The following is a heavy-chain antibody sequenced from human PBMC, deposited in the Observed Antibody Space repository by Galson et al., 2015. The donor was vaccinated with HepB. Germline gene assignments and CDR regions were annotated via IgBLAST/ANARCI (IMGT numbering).Heavy chain of an antibody. CDR3: ATECCSSTSCYWDAFDI. CDR2: FDPEDGET. Sequence: SVKVSCKVSGYTLTELPMHWVRQAPGKGLEWMGGFDPEDGETIYAQKFQGRVTMTEDTSTDTAYMELSSLRSEDTAVYYCATECCSSTSCYWDAFDIWGQGTMVTVSS. V-gene: IGHV1-24*01. D-gene: IGHD2-2*01. CDR1: GYTLTELP. J-gene: IGHJ3*02.